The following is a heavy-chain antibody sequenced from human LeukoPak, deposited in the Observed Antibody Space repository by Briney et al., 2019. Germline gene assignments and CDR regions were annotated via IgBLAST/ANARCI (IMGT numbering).Heavy chain of an antibody. Sequence: SETLSLTCAVYGGSFSGYYFTWIRQPPGKGLEWIGEIHHSGGTNYNPSLKSRVTISLDASKNQISLRLSSVTAADTAVYYCARGQVAGYYFDYWGQGTLVTLSS. V-gene: IGHV4-34*01. J-gene: IGHJ4*02. D-gene: IGHD6-19*01. CDR2: IHHSGGT. CDR3: ARGQVAGYYFDY. CDR1: GGSFSGYY.